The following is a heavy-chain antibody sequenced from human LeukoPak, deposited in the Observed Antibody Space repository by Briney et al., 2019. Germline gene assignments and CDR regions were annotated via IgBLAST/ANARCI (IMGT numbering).Heavy chain of an antibody. D-gene: IGHD2-2*01. V-gene: IGHV1-24*01. CDR3: ATVLLVVPAAGYNWFDP. CDR2: FDPEDGET. Sequence: ASVKVSCKVSGYTLTELSMHWVRQAPGKGLEWMGGFDPEDGETIYAQKFQGRVTMTEDTSTDTAYMELSSLRSEDTAVYYCATVLLVVPAAGYNWFDPWGQGTLVTVPS. CDR1: GYTLTELS. J-gene: IGHJ5*02.